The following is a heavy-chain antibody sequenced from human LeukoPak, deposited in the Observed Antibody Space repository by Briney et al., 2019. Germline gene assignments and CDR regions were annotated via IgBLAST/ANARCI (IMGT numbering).Heavy chain of an antibody. CDR1: GFTFSSYA. J-gene: IGHJ4*02. CDR3: AVSIVGATMSSQY. V-gene: IGHV3-23*01. D-gene: IGHD1-26*01. CDR2: ISGSGGST. Sequence: GGSLRLSCAASGFTFSSYAMSWVRQAPGKGLEWVSAISGSGGSTYYADSVKGRFTISRDNSQNTLYLQLNSLRAEGTAVYYCAVSIVGATMSSQYSGQGTLVTVSS.